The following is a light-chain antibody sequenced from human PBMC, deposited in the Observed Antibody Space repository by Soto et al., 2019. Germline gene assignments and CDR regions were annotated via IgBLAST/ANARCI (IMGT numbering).Light chain of an antibody. Sequence: EILLTQSPVTLSLSPGERATHSCRASQNVRGYLAWYQQKPGQAPRLLIYDASNRATGIPARFSGSGSGTDFTLTISSLEPEDSAVYYCQQNLGVHTFGQGTKVDIK. V-gene: IGKV3-11*01. CDR3: QQNLGVHT. CDR1: QNVRGY. CDR2: DAS. J-gene: IGKJ1*01.